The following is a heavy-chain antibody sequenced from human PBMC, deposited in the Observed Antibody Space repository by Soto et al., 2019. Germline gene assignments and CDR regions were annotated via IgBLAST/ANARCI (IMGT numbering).Heavy chain of an antibody. CDR1: GVTFSSYA. CDR3: ATREVGARKATDFDY. Sequence: QVQLVQSGAEVKKPGSSVKVSCKASGVTFSSYAISWVRQAPGQGLEWMGGIIPIFGTANYAQKFQGRVTITADESTSTGYMELSSLRSEDTAVYYCATREVGARKATDFDYWGQGTLVTVSS. V-gene: IGHV1-69*01. J-gene: IGHJ4*02. D-gene: IGHD1-26*01. CDR2: IIPIFGTA.